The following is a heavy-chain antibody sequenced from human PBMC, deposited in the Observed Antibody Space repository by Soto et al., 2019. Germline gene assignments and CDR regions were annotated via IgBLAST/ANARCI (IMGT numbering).Heavy chain of an antibody. Sequence: PGGSLRLSCSASGFTFSSYAMHWVRQAPGKGLEWVAVISYDGSNKYYADSVKGRFTISRDNSKNTLYLQMNSLRAEDTAVYYCPRDQIPGVAGNHFDYWGQGTLVTVSS. D-gene: IGHD6-19*01. CDR2: ISYDGSNK. CDR3: PRDQIPGVAGNHFDY. V-gene: IGHV3-30-3*01. J-gene: IGHJ4*02. CDR1: GFTFSSYA.